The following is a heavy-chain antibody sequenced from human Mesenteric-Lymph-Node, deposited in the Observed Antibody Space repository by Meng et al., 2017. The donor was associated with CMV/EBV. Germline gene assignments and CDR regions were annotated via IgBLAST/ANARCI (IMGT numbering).Heavy chain of an antibody. V-gene: IGHV3-21*01. CDR2: ISSSSSYI. CDR3: AREAVLLWFGEPRGLYGMDV. CDR1: GFTFSSYS. J-gene: IGHJ6*02. D-gene: IGHD3-10*01. Sequence: GGSLRLSCAASGFTFSSYSMNWVRQAPGKGLEWVSSISSSSSYIYYADSVKGRFTISRDNAKNSLYLQMNSLRAEDTAVYYCAREAVLLWFGEPRGLYGMDVWGQGTTVTVSS.